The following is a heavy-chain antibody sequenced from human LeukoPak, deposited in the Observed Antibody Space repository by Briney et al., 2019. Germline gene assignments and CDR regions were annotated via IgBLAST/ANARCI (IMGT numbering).Heavy chain of an antibody. CDR1: GATFSAYY. CDR3: ARVHARITIFGVVTPRPSYNWFDP. V-gene: IGHV4-34*01. D-gene: IGHD3-3*01. Sequence: SETLSLTCGVYGATFSAYYWTWIRQPPGKGLEWIGEINHSGSTNYNPSLKSRVTISVDTSKNQFSLKLSSVTAADTAVYYCARVHARITIFGVVTPRPSYNWFDPWGQGTLVTVSS. J-gene: IGHJ5*02. CDR2: INHSGST.